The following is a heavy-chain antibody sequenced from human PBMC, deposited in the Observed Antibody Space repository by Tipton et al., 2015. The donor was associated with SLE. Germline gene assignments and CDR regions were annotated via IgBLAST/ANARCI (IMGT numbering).Heavy chain of an antibody. CDR3: AGRGLDYYGSSY. D-gene: IGHD3-10*01. J-gene: IGHJ4*02. Sequence: TLSLTCAVYGGSFSGYYWSWIRQPPGKGLEWIGEINHSGSTNYNPSLKSRVTISVDTSKNQLSLKLSSVTAADTAVYYCAGRGLDYYGSSYWGQGTLVNVSS. CDR1: GGSFSGYY. V-gene: IGHV4-34*01. CDR2: INHSGST.